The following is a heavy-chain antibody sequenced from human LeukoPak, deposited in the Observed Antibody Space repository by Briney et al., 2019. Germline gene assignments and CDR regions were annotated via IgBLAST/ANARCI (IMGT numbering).Heavy chain of an antibody. D-gene: IGHD3-3*01. CDR1: GYTFTSYG. Sequence: ASVKVSCXGSGYTFTSYGISWVRPAPGQGLEWMGWISTYNGNTNNAQTLQGRVTMTTDTSTSTAYMELRSLRSDDTAVYYCARDRLSRFLEWLHKDYWGQGTLVTVSS. CDR2: ISTYNGNT. V-gene: IGHV1-18*01. CDR3: ARDRLSRFLEWLHKDY. J-gene: IGHJ4*02.